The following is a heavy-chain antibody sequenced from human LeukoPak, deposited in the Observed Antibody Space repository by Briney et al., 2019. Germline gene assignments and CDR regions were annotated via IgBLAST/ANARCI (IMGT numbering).Heavy chain of an antibody. CDR2: INHSGST. Sequence: SETLSLTCAVYGGSFSGYYWSWIRQPPGKGLEWIGEINHSGSTNYNPSLKSRVTISVDTSKNQFSLKLSSVTAADTAVYYCARRPNTAMPRRGAFDIWGQGTMVTVSS. CDR1: GGSFSGYY. V-gene: IGHV4-34*01. J-gene: IGHJ3*02. CDR3: ARRPNTAMPRRGAFDI. D-gene: IGHD5-18*01.